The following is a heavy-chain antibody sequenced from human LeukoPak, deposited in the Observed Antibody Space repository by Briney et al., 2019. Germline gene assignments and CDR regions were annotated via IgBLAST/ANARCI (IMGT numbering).Heavy chain of an antibody. CDR2: ISSKYET. CDR3: YGIHLGDTFDI. J-gene: IGHJ3*02. CDR1: GFIVSRNY. Sequence: GGSLRLSCAASGFIVSRNYMGWVRQAPGKGLEWVSAISSKYETYYADAVKGRFAISRDNSENTLYLQMNGLRAEDTAVYYCYGIHLGDTFDIWGRGTMVIVFS. D-gene: IGHD3-16*01. V-gene: IGHV3-53*01.